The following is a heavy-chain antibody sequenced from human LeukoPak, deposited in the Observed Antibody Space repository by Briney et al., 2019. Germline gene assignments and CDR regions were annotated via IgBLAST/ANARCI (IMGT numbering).Heavy chain of an antibody. CDR3: ARVGCGGDCYSYFDY. D-gene: IGHD2-21*02. Sequence: ASVTVSCTASGYTFTSYAMHWVRQAPGQRLEWMGWINAGNGNTKYSQKFQGRVTITRDTSASTAYMELSSLRSEDTAVYYCARVGCGGDCYSYFDYWGQGTLVTVSS. CDR2: INAGNGNT. CDR1: GYTFTSYA. J-gene: IGHJ4*02. V-gene: IGHV1-3*01.